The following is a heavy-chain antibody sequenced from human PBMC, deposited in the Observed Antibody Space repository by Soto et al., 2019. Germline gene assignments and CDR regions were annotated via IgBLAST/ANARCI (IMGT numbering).Heavy chain of an antibody. CDR3: ARDPYDYTAMVHYYFDY. D-gene: IGHD5-18*01. J-gene: IGHJ4*02. Sequence: SLRLSCAASGSTFSSYAMHWVRQAPGKGLEWVAVISYDGSNKYYADSVKGRFTISRDNSKNTLYLQMNSLRAEDTAVYYCARDPYDYTAMVHYYFDYWGQGTLVTVSS. CDR2: ISYDGSNK. V-gene: IGHV3-30-3*01. CDR1: GSTFSSYA.